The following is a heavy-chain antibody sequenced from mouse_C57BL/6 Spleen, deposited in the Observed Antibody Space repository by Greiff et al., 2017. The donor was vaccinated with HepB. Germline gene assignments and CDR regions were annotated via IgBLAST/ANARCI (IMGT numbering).Heavy chain of an antibody. CDR1: GFTFSDYG. CDR3: ARSDYGRYFDV. V-gene: IGHV5-17*01. CDR2: ISSGSSTI. J-gene: IGHJ1*03. D-gene: IGHD1-1*01. Sequence: EVQLVESGGGLVKPGGSLKLSCAASGFTFSDYGMHWVRQAPEKGLEWVAYISSGSSTIYYADTVKGRFTISRDNAKNTLFLQMTSLRSEDTAMYYCARSDYGRYFDVWGTGTTVTVSS.